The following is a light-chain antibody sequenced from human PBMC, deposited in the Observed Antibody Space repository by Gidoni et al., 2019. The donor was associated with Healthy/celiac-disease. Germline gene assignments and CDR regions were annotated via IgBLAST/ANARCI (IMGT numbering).Light chain of an antibody. CDR1: HSISSW. CDR3: QQYNSYSPWT. J-gene: IGKJ1*01. Sequence: DIQMTQSPSTLSASVGDRVTITCRASHSISSWLAWYHQKPGKAPKLLIYKASSLASGVPSRFSGSGSGTEFTLTISSLQPDDFATYYCQQYNSYSPWTFXQXTKVEIK. CDR2: KAS. V-gene: IGKV1-5*03.